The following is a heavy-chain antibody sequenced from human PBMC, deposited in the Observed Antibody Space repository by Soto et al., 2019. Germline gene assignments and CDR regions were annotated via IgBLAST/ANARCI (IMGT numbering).Heavy chain of an antibody. CDR3: ARVHYYDSSGMGYYGIGV. CDR1: GYSFTSYW. Sequence: EESLKVSCKGSGYSFTSYWISWVRQMPGKGLEWMGRIDPSDSYTNYSPSFQGHVTISSDKSISTAYLQWSSLKASETAMYYCARVHYYDSSGMGYYGIGVWRQGTTVIFYS. J-gene: IGHJ6*02. V-gene: IGHV5-10-1*01. D-gene: IGHD3-22*01. CDR2: IDPSDSYT.